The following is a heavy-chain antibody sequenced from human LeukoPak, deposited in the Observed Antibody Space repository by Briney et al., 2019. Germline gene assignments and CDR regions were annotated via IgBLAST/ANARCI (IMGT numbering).Heavy chain of an antibody. Sequence: GGSLRLSCAASGFTFSSYAMHWVRQAPGKGLEWVAVISYDGSNKYYADSVKGRFTISRDNSKNTQYLQMNSLRAEDTAVYYCARDRYPTLDYYYGMDVWGQGTTVTVSS. CDR3: ARDRYPTLDYYYGMDV. J-gene: IGHJ6*02. CDR1: GFTFSSYA. CDR2: ISYDGSNK. V-gene: IGHV3-30-3*01. D-gene: IGHD1-1*01.